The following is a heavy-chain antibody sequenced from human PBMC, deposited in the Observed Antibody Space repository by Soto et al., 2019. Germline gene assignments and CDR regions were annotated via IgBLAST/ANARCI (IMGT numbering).Heavy chain of an antibody. Sequence: GSLRLSGAASGFTFSSYSMNWVRQAPGKGLEWVSSISSSSSYIYYADSVKGRFTISRDNAKNSLYLQMNSLRAEDTAVYYCARVVGSYHFDYWGQGTLVTVSS. D-gene: IGHD1-26*01. CDR3: ARVVGSYHFDY. CDR2: ISSSSSYI. J-gene: IGHJ4*02. V-gene: IGHV3-21*01. CDR1: GFTFSSYS.